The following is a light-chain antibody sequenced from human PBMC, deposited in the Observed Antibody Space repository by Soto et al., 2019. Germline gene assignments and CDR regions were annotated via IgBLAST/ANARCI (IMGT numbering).Light chain of an antibody. J-gene: IGKJ4*01. CDR3: QQASSFPLT. Sequence: DIQMTQSPSSVSASVGDRLTITCRASRDISNSLAWYQQTPGKAPKLLLRGASSLHRGVPSRFSGGGAGTEFTLTISSLQPEDFATYYCQQASSFPLTFGGGTKVDIK. CDR2: GAS. V-gene: IGKV1-12*01. CDR1: RDISNS.